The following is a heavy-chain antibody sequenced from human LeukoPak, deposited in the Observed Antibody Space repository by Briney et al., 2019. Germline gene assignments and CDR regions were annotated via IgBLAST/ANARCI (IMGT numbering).Heavy chain of an antibody. CDR1: GGSISSGDYY. Sequence: PSQTLSLTCTVSGGSISSGDYYWSWIRQSPGKGLEWIGYIYYSGSTYYNPSLKSRVTISVDTSKNQFSLTLSSVTAADTAVYYCARDYYDSSGSAFDIWGQGTMVTVSS. CDR3: ARDYYDSSGSAFDI. J-gene: IGHJ3*02. V-gene: IGHV4-30-4*01. CDR2: IYYSGST. D-gene: IGHD3-22*01.